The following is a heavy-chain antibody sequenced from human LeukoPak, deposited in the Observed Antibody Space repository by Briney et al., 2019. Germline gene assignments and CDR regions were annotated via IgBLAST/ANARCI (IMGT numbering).Heavy chain of an antibody. CDR3: ARGPTVTTPYHFDY. J-gene: IGHJ4*02. D-gene: IGHD4-17*01. CDR2: INWNGGST. Sequence: RPGGSLRLSCAASGFTFDDYGMSWVRQAPGKGLEWVSGINWNGGSTGYADSVKGRFTISRDNAKNSLYLQMNSLRAEDTALYYCARGPTVTTPYHFDYWGQGTLVTVSS. V-gene: IGHV3-20*04. CDR1: GFTFDDYG.